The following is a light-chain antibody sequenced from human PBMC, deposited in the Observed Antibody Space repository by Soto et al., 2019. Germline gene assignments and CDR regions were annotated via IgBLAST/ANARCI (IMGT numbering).Light chain of an antibody. CDR1: QSISIN. V-gene: IGKV3-15*01. Sequence: EIVMTQSPATLSVSPGARVTLSCRASQSISINLAWYQRKPGQSPRLLFSGASTRATGVPVRFSGSGSGTEFTLSISSLQSEDFAVYYCQQHNNWPPTFGQGTKVEIK. J-gene: IGKJ1*01. CDR3: QQHNNWPPT. CDR2: GAS.